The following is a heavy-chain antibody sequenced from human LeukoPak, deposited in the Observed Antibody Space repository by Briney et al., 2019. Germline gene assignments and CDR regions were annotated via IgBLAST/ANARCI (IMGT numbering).Heavy chain of an antibody. CDR3: AKDWQWKLLTGAFNV. CDR1: GFTFSSYS. J-gene: IGHJ3*01. V-gene: IGHV3-48*02. Sequence: PGGSLRLSCAASGFTFSSYSMNWVRQAPGKGLEWVSYISSSSSTIYYADSVKGRFTICRDNAKNSLYLQMNSLREEDTAVYYCAKDWQWKLLTGAFNVWGQGTTVTVS. D-gene: IGHD1-26*01. CDR2: ISSSSSTI.